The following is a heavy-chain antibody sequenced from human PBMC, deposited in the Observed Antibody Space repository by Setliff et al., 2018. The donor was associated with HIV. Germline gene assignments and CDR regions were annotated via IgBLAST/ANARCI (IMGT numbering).Heavy chain of an antibody. CDR2: INHSGST. Sequence: TSETLSLTCAVYGGSFSSYYWSWIRQPPGKGLEWIGEINHSGSTNYSPSLKSRVTISVDTSKNQFSLKLSSVSAADTAVFYCARVSSVIELQGGDYFDSWGQGLLVTVSS. V-gene: IGHV4-34*01. CDR1: GGSFSSYY. D-gene: IGHD1-7*01. CDR3: ARVSSVIELQGGDYFDS. J-gene: IGHJ4*02.